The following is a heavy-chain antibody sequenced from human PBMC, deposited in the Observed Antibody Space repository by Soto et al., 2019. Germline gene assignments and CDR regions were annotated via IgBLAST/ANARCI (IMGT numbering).Heavy chain of an antibody. CDR2: INPSGGST. D-gene: IGHD3-10*01. Sequence: ASVKVSCKASGYTFTSYYMHWVRQAPGQGLEWMGIINPSGGSTSYAQKFQGRVTMTRDTSTNTVYMELSSLRAEDTAVYYCAKDDAMGRGLTGSVDYWGQGTMVTVSS. J-gene: IGHJ4*02. CDR1: GYTFTSYY. V-gene: IGHV1-46*01. CDR3: AKDDAMGRGLTGSVDY.